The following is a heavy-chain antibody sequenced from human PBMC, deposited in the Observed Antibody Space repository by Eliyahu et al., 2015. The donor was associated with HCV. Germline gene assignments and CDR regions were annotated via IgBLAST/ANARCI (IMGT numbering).Heavy chain of an antibody. CDR3: ARGTSTGSYLDL. CDR1: GDSIRRHY. CDR2: IYASGTT. Sequence: QVQLQESGPGLVKPSETLSLTCTVSGDSIRRHYWSWIRQSAGKGLEWIGHIYASGTTNYNPSLKSRVTMSIDTSKNQFSLRLTSVTAADTDMYYCARGTSTGSYLDLWGQGTQVTVSS. D-gene: IGHD2-2*01. V-gene: IGHV4-4*07. J-gene: IGHJ4*02.